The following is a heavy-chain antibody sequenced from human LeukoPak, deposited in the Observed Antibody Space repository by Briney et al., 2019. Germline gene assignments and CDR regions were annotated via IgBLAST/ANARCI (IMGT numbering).Heavy chain of an antibody. Sequence: GASVKVSCKASGYTFTGYYMHRVRQAPGQGLEWMGWINPNSGGTNYAQKFQGRVTMTRDTSNSTAYMELSRLRSDDTAVYYCALEQGYCSGGSCYRWFDPWGQGTLVTVSS. J-gene: IGHJ5*02. D-gene: IGHD2-15*01. V-gene: IGHV1-2*02. CDR2: INPNSGGT. CDR1: GYTFTGYY. CDR3: ALEQGYCSGGSCYRWFDP.